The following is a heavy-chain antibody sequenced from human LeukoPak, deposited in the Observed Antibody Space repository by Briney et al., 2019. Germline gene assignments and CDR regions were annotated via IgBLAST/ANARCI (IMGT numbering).Heavy chain of an antibody. D-gene: IGHD3-10*01. CDR3: AKAHVPTMIRGVVSSD. J-gene: IGHJ4*02. CDR2: ISSSSSYI. Sequence: GGSLRLSCAASGFTFSSYSMNWVRQAPGKGLEWVSSISSSSSYIYYGDSVRGRFTISRDYSKDTLFLQMNSLRAEDTALYYCAKAHVPTMIRGVVSSDWGQGTLVTVSS. CDR1: GFTFSSYS. V-gene: IGHV3-21*04.